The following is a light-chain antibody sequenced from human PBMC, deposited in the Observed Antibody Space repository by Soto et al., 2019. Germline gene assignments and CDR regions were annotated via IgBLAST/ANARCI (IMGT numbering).Light chain of an antibody. CDR3: QSYDSSLSGHVV. V-gene: IGLV1-40*01. J-gene: IGLJ2*01. CDR1: SSNLGSGFD. CDR2: YND. Sequence: QSVLTQPPSVSGVPGQRVTISCTGSSSNLGSGFDVQWYQQLPGTAPKLLIYYNDNRPSGVPDRFSGSKSGTSASLAITGLQADDEADYYCQSYDSSLSGHVVFGGGTKVTVL.